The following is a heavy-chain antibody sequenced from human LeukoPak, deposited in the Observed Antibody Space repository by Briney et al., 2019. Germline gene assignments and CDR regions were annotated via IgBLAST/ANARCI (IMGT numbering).Heavy chain of an antibody. CDR3: ARGLWFGDENPPYFDY. Sequence: SETLSLTCTVSGVSISGYYWSWIRQPPGKGLEWIGYIYYSGSTHYNPSLKSRVTISVDTSKNQFSLKLSSVTAADTALYYCARGLWFGDENPPYFDYWGQGTLVTVSS. CDR1: GVSISGYY. V-gene: IGHV4-59*08. CDR2: IYYSGST. J-gene: IGHJ4*02. D-gene: IGHD3-10*01.